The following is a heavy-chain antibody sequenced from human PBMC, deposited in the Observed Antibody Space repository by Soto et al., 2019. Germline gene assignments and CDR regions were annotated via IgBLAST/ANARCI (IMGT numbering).Heavy chain of an antibody. V-gene: IGHV3-66*01. Sequence: ESGGGLVQPGGSLRLSCAASGFTVSSNYMSWVRQAPGKGLEWVSVIYSGGSTYYADSVKGRFTISRDNSKNTLYLQMNSLRAEDTAVYYCARNPKYYDYIWGSYRFDWYFDLWGRGTLVTVSS. CDR3: ARNPKYYDYIWGSYRFDWYFDL. D-gene: IGHD3-16*02. J-gene: IGHJ2*01. CDR2: IYSGGST. CDR1: GFTVSSNY.